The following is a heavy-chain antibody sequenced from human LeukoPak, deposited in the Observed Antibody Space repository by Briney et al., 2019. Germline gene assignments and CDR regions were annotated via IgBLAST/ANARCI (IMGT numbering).Heavy chain of an antibody. CDR1: GGTFSSYA. CDR3: ARDFRSALRIGPPSDY. D-gene: IGHD2-21*02. J-gene: IGHJ4*02. CDR2: ISAYNGNT. V-gene: IGHV1-18*01. Sequence: ASVKVSCKASGGTFSSYAISWVRQAPGQGLEWMGWISAYNGNTNYAQKLQDRVTMTTDTSTSTAYMELRSLRSDDTAVYYCARDFRSALRIGPPSDYWGQGTLVTVSS.